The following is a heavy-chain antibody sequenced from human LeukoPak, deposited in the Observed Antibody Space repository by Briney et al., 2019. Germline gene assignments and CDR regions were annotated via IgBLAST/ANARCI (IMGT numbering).Heavy chain of an antibody. CDR1: GFTFSSYS. CDR2: ISSSIRTI. CDR3: ARDLSEPHWYSSGWSLDV. J-gene: IGHJ6*02. Sequence: GGSLRLSCAASGFTFSSYSMNWVRQAPGKGLEWLSYISSSIRTIYYADSVKGRFTISRDNAKNSLYLQMNSLRAEDTAVYYCARDLSEPHWYSSGWSLDVWGQGTTVTVSS. V-gene: IGHV3-48*04. D-gene: IGHD6-19*01.